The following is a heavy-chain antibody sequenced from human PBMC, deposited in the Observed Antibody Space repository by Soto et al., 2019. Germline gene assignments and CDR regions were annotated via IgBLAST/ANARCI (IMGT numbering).Heavy chain of an antibody. D-gene: IGHD3-10*01. V-gene: IGHV1-24*01. CDR1: GYTLTELS. CDR2: FDPEDGET. Sequence: ASVKVSCKVSGYTLTELSMHWVRQAPGKGLEWMGGFDPEDGETIYAQKFQGRVTMTEDTSTDTAYMELSSLRSEDTAVYYCATLNHGFGELRAFDIWGQGTMVTVSS. J-gene: IGHJ3*02. CDR3: ATLNHGFGELRAFDI.